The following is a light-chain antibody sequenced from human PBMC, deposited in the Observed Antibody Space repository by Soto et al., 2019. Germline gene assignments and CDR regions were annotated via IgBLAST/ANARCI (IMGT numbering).Light chain of an antibody. CDR2: DTS. Sequence: EIVLTQSPATLSLSPGESATLSCRASQSVRHFLAWYQQKPGQAPRLLLYDTSSRATGIPGRFSGSGSGTDFTLTIDSLEPEEAEVYYCQQRTDWPTFGGGTNVEI. CDR1: QSVRHF. J-gene: IGKJ4*01. V-gene: IGKV3-11*01. CDR3: QQRTDWPT.